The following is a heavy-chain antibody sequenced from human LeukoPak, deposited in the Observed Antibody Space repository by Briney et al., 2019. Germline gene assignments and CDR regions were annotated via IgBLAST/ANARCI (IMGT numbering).Heavy chain of an antibody. Sequence: HPGGSLRLSCAASGLIFSSYAMSWVRQAPGKGLEWVSSISDSSDNTYYADSVKGRFAISRDNSKNTLYLQMNSLRAEDTAVYYCAKSDSTFDFWSTPIYYFDYWGQGTLVTVSS. CDR2: ISDSSDNT. J-gene: IGHJ4*02. CDR1: GLIFSSYA. D-gene: IGHD3-3*01. V-gene: IGHV3-23*01. CDR3: AKSDSTFDFWSTPIYYFDY.